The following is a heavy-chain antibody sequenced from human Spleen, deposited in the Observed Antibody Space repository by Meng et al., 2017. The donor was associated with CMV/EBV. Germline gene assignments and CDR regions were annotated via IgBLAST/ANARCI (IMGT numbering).Heavy chain of an antibody. CDR1: GFPLRNYA. Sequence: GESLKISCAVSGFPLRNYAMNWVRQAPGKGLEWVSYISSSGSTIYYADSVKGRFTISRDNAKNSLYLQMNSLRAEDTAVYYCARNQVGTFPGYFDLWGRGTLVTVSS. D-gene: IGHD1-26*01. J-gene: IGHJ2*01. V-gene: IGHV3-48*03. CDR2: ISSSGSTI. CDR3: ARNQVGTFPGYFDL.